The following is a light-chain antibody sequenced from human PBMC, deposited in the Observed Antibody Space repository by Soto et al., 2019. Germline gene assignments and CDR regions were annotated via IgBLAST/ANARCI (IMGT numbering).Light chain of an antibody. CDR3: AAWDDSLNDYV. J-gene: IGLJ1*01. V-gene: IGLV1-44*01. CDR1: YSNIGSNT. Sequence: QSVLTQPPSASGTPGQRLTISCSGSYSNIGSNTVNWSQQLPGTAPKVLIYRSNERPSGVPDRFSGSKSGTSASLAISGLQSEDEADYYCAAWDDSLNDYVFGTGTKVTVL. CDR2: RSN.